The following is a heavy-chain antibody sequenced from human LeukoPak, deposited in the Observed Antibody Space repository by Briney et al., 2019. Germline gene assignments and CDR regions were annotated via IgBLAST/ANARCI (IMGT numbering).Heavy chain of an antibody. D-gene: IGHD3-22*01. CDR2: ISGSGGST. J-gene: IGHJ4*02. V-gene: IGHV3-23*01. Sequence: GGSLRLSCAASGFTFSSYAMSWVRQAPGKGLEWVSAISGSGGSTYYADSVKGRFTISRDNSKNTLYLQMNSLRAEDTAVYYCANTVVVVRSFDYWGQGTLVTVSS. CDR1: GFTFSSYA. CDR3: ANTVVVVRSFDY.